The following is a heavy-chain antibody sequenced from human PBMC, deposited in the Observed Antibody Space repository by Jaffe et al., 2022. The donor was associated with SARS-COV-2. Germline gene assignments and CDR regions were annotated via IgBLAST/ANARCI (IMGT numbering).Heavy chain of an antibody. V-gene: IGHV4-34*01. CDR2: INHSGST. CDR3: ARGRYCSSTSCPKADYYYMDV. CDR1: GGSFSGYY. Sequence: QVQLQQWGAGLLKPSETLSLTCAVYGGSFSGYYWSWIRQPPGKGLEWIGEINHSGSTNYNPSLKSRVTISVDTSKNQFSLKLSSVTAADTAVYYCARGRYCSSTSCPKADYYYMDVWGKGTTVTVSS. J-gene: IGHJ6*03. D-gene: IGHD2-2*01.